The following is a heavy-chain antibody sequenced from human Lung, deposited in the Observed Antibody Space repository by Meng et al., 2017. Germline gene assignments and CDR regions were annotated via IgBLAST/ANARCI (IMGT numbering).Heavy chain of an antibody. Sequence: VVGVGGGWVRPGMSRRRSLAPSGFTLSYFGMHWGRQAPGKGLEWLAIIWFDGSKAYYADSVKGRFTISRDNSKNTVYLQMNSLRGEDTAMYYCTRDQLWFGDFDYWGQGTLVTVSS. D-gene: IGHD3-10*01. J-gene: IGHJ4*02. CDR2: IWFDGSKA. CDR3: TRDQLWFGDFDY. V-gene: IGHV3-33*01. CDR1: GFTLSYFG.